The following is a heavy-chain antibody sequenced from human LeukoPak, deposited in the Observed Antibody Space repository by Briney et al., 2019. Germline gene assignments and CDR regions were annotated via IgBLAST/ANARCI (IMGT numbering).Heavy chain of an antibody. J-gene: IGHJ6*03. CDR1: GFTFSSYG. Sequence: GGSLRLSCAASGFTFSSYGMHWVRQAPGKGLEWVAFIRYDGSNKCYPDSVKGRFTISRDKSKSTLYLQINSLRAEDTAMYYCAKVVGIQLWSSVYYMDVWGKGTTVTVSS. D-gene: IGHD5-18*01. V-gene: IGHV3-30*02. CDR2: IRYDGSNK. CDR3: AKVVGIQLWSSVYYMDV.